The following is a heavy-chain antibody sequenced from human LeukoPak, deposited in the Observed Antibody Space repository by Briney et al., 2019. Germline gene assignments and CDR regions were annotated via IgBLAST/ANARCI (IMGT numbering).Heavy chain of an antibody. V-gene: IGHV4-4*07. CDR2: IYTSAST. CDR3: ARDSPRDYYDSSGYYYYAFDI. Sequence: SETLSLTCTVSGGSISSYYWSWIRQPAGKGLEWIGRIYTSASTNYNPSLKSRVTMSVDTSKNQFSLTLSYVTAADTAVYYCARDSPRDYYDSSGYYYYAFDIWGQGTMVTVSS. D-gene: IGHD3-22*01. CDR1: GGSISSYY. J-gene: IGHJ3*02.